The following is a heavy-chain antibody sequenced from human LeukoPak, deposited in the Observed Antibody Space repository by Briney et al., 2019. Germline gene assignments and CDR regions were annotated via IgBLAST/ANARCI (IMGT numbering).Heavy chain of an antibody. CDR1: GGTFSSYA. CDR3: ARDKGSYGGNSGAFDI. V-gene: IGHV1-69*04. CDR2: IIPIFGIA. Sequence: GSSVKVSCKASGGTFSSYAISWVRQAPGQGLEWMGRIIPIFGIANYAQKFQGRVTITADKSTSTAYMELSSLRSEDTAVYYCARDKGSYGGNSGAFDIWGQGTMVTVSS. J-gene: IGHJ3*02. D-gene: IGHD4-23*01.